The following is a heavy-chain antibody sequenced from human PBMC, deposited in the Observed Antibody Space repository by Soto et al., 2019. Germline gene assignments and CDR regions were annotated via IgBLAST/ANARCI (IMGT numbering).Heavy chain of an antibody. CDR3: ARSSGWYFSSEYFQH. Sequence: GGSLRLSCAASGFTFSSYAMSWVRQAPGKGLEWVSAISGSGGSTYYADSVKGRFTISRDNSKNTLYLQMNSLRAEDTAVYYCARSSGWYFSSEYFQHWGQGTLVTVSS. V-gene: IGHV3-23*01. CDR1: GFTFSSYA. D-gene: IGHD6-19*01. J-gene: IGHJ1*01. CDR2: ISGSGGST.